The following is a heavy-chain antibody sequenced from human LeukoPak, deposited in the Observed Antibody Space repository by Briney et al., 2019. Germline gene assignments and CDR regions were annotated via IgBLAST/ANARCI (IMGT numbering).Heavy chain of an antibody. CDR2: IYYSGST. J-gene: IGHJ6*03. CDR3: ARGRKIYYYYYMDA. CDR1: GGSISSYY. Sequence: SETLSLTCTVSGGSISSYYWSWIRQPPGKGLEWIGYIYYSGSTNYNPSLKSRVTISVDTSKNQFSLKLSSVTAADTAVYYCARGRKIYYYYYMDAWDKGTTVTVSS. V-gene: IGHV4-59*01.